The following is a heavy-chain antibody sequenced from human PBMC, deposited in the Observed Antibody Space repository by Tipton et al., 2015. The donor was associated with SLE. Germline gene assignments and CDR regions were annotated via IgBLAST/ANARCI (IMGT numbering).Heavy chain of an antibody. CDR3: ASGLSFDY. V-gene: IGHV4-59*01. Sequence: TLSLTCAVSGGSIRSFYWSWIRQPPGKGLEWMGYIYYSGSTKYNPSLKSRVTISVDTSKNQFSLKLSSVTAADTAVYYCASGLSFDYWGQGTLVTVSS. CDR1: GGSIRSFY. CDR2: IYYSGST. J-gene: IGHJ4*02. D-gene: IGHD3/OR15-3a*01.